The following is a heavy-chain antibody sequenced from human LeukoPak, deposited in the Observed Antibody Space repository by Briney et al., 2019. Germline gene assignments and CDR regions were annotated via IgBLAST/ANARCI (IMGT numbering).Heavy chain of an antibody. CDR1: GYSFNIYW. V-gene: IGHV5-51*01. Sequence: GESLKISCNGSGYSFNIYWISWVRQMPGKGLEWMGIVYPGDSDNRYSMSFQGQVTISADKSIRTAYLQWSSLKASDTAMYCCACGYHSYYLDYWGKGTLVTVSS. D-gene: IGHD5-18*01. CDR2: VYPGDSDN. J-gene: IGHJ4*02. CDR3: ACGYHSYYLDY.